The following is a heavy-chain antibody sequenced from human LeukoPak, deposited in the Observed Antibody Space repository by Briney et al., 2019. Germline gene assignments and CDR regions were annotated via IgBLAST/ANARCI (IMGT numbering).Heavy chain of an antibody. CDR3: ARGDIAAAGTDYYYYYYMDV. V-gene: IGHV1-18*01. D-gene: IGHD6-13*01. Sequence: ASVKVSCKASGYTFTSYGISWVRQAPGQGLEWMGWISAYNGNTNYAQKLQGRVTMTTDTSTSTAYMELRSLRSDDTAVYYCARGDIAAAGTDYYYYYYMDVWGKGTTVTVSS. CDR2: ISAYNGNT. J-gene: IGHJ6*03. CDR1: GYTFTSYG.